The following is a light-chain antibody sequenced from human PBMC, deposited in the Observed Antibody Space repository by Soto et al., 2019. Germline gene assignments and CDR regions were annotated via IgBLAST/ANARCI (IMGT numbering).Light chain of an antibody. CDR2: GAS. Sequence: EIVLTQSPGTLSLSPGERATLSCRASQSVSGSYLAWYQQKPGQAPRLLIYGASSRATGIPDRFSGSGSGTDFTLTISRLEPEDFAVYYCQQYGGSPFTFGPGTKVDIE. CDR1: QSVSGSY. J-gene: IGKJ3*01. V-gene: IGKV3-20*01. CDR3: QQYGGSPFT.